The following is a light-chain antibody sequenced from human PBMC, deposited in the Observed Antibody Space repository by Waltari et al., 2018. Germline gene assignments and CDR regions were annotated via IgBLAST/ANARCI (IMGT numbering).Light chain of an antibody. CDR3: AAWEDRLNGWV. CDR1: SPNIGSNS. J-gene: IGLJ3*02. V-gene: IGLV1-44*01. CDR2: GND. Sequence: QPVLTQPPSASGTPGQRVSIPCSGSSPNIGSNSVNWYQHLPGTAPKLLIYGNDKRPSGISDRCSGSQSGTSASLAISGLQSEDEADYFCAAWEDRLNGWVFGGGTKLTVL.